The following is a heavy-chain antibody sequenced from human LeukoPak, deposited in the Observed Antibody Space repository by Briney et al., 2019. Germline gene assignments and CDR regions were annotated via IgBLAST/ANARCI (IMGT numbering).Heavy chain of an antibody. CDR2: ISSSSNYI. V-gene: IGHV3-21*01. D-gene: IGHD3-10*01. CDR1: GFTFSRYW. J-gene: IGHJ4*02. CDR3: ARGESAFDY. Sequence: PGGSLRLSCAASGFTFSRYWIHWVRHAPGKGLEWVSSISSSSNYIYYADSVKGRFTISRDNAKNSLYLQMNSLRAEDTAVYYCARGESAFDYWGQGTLVTVSS.